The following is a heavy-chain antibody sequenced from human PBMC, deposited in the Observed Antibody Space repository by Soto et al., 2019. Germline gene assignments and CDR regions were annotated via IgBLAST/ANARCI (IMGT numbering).Heavy chain of an antibody. CDR3: ARDRAYAYGFDF. D-gene: IGHD3-10*01. J-gene: IGHJ4*02. CDR1: GLTFTSYS. V-gene: IGHV3-48*02. Sequence: EVQLVESGGGLVQPGGSLRLSCAASGLTFTSYSMNWVRQAPGKGLEWVSFISSSSSTIYYADSVKGRFTISRDNAKNSLYMQMTRLREEDPAVYYCARDRAYAYGFDFWGQGALVTVPS. CDR2: ISSSSSTI.